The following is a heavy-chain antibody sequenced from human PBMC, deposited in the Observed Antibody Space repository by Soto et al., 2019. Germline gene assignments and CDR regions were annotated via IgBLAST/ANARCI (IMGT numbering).Heavy chain of an antibody. J-gene: IGHJ1*01. CDR1: GFTFSNYA. V-gene: IGHV3-23*01. CDR2: IDPSGADT. CDR3: ARSQSSAFPGSRPSQH. Sequence: HPGGSLRLSCAASGFTFSNYAMSWVRRAPGKGLEWVSLIDPSGADTFYADSVQGRCTISRDNSKNILSLQMNSLRAEDTAIYYCARSQSSAFPGSRPSQHWGQGTLVTVSA. D-gene: IGHD2-15*01.